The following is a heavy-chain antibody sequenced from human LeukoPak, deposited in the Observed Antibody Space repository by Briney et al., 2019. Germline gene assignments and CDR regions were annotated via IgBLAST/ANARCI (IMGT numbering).Heavy chain of an antibody. V-gene: IGHV4-61*01. J-gene: IGHJ5*02. CDR1: GGSASSGSYY. D-gene: IGHD2-15*01. Sequence: SETLSLSCTVSGGSASSGSYYWSWIRQPPGKGLGWIGYIYYRGSTNYNPSLKSRVTISVDTSKNQFSVKLSSVTAADTAVYYCARDARLKYCSGGSCFFDPWGQGTLVTVSS. CDR2: IYYRGST. CDR3: ARDARLKYCSGGSCFFDP.